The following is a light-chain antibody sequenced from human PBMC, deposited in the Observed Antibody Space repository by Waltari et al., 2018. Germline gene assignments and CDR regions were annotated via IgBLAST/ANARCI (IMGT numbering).Light chain of an antibody. CDR3: QQDYSYPIT. CDR2: AAS. Sequence: AVQLTQSPSSLSASVGDSVNITCRASQGITDDLGWYQQKPGKAPKLLIYAASSLETGVPSRFSGSGSGTGFTLTINGLQPEDFATYYCQQDYSYPITFGGGTKVEIK. J-gene: IGKJ4*01. CDR1: QGITDD. V-gene: IGKV1-6*01.